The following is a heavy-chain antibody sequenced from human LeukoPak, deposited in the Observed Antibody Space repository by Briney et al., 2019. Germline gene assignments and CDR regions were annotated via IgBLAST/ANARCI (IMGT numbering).Heavy chain of an antibody. V-gene: IGHV3-74*01. CDR3: ARALWIQLWSTGSGFDY. CDR1: GFSFSHYW. Sequence: GGSLRLTCATSGFSFSHYWMHWLRQVPGQGLVWVSRIKGDGSTTRNADSVKGRFTISRDNAKNSLYLQMNSLRAEDTAVYYCARALWIQLWSTGSGFDYWGQGTLVTVSS. CDR2: IKGDGSTT. D-gene: IGHD5-18*01. J-gene: IGHJ4*02.